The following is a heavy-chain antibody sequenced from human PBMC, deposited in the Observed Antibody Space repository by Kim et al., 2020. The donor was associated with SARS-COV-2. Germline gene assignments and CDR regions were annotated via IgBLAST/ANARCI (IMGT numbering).Heavy chain of an antibody. CDR1: GASIGFHY. J-gene: IGHJ4*02. Sequence: SETLSLTCTVSGASIGFHYWSWIRLSPGKGLEWIGYMYVSGTTNYNPTLRNRVTMSGDTSKNQLFLKLSPVIAADTAVYYCAKHRSGTYLFLDFWGQGIQVAVSS. V-gene: IGHV4-59*08. D-gene: IGHD1-26*01. CDR3: AKHRSGTYLFLDF. CDR2: MYVSGTT.